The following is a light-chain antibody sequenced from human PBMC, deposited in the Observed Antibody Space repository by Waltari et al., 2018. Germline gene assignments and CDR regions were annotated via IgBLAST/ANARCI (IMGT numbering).Light chain of an antibody. CDR3: QHYVSLPAT. J-gene: IGKJ1*01. CDR2: HAS. CDR1: QSISKY. Sequence: EIVLTQSPDTLSFSPGESATLSCRASQSISKYLAWYQQKPGQAPRLLIYHASSRSTGIPDRFCGSGFGTDFSLTISRLEPEDFAVYYCQHYVSLPATFGQGTKLEIK. V-gene: IGKV3-20*01.